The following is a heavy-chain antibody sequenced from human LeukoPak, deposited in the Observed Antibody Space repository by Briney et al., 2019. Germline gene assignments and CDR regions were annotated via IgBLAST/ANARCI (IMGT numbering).Heavy chain of an antibody. Sequence: SVKVSCKASGGTFSSYAISWVRQAPGQGLEWMGRIIPILGIANYAQKFQGRVTITADKYTSTAYMELSSLRSEDTAVYYCARDGVLLWFGEFDAFDIWGQGTMVTVSS. V-gene: IGHV1-69*04. J-gene: IGHJ3*02. D-gene: IGHD3-10*01. CDR1: GGTFSSYA. CDR2: IIPILGIA. CDR3: ARDGVLLWFGEFDAFDI.